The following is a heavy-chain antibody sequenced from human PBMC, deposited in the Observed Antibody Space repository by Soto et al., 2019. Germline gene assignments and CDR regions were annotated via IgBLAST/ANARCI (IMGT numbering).Heavy chain of an antibody. CDR1: GYAFTTYG. D-gene: IGHD1-1*01. CDR3: ARGRYGDY. J-gene: IGHJ4*02. CDR2: ISAHNGNT. Sequence: QVHLVQSGAEVKKPGASVKVSCQASGYAFTTYGITWVRQAPGQGLEWMGWISAHNGNTNYAQKLQGRVTVTRDTSTSPAYMELRSLRYDDTAVYYCARGRYGDYWGQGALVTVTS. V-gene: IGHV1-18*01.